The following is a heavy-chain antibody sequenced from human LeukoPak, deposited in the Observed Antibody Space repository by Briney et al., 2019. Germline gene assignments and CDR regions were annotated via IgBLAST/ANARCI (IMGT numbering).Heavy chain of an antibody. V-gene: IGHV3-23*01. CDR3: ATSGGATVYYFDY. J-gene: IGHJ4*02. CDR2: ISGSGGST. Sequence: GGSLRLSCAASGFTFSSYAMSWVRQAPGKGLEWVSAISGSGGSTYYADSVKGRFTISRDNSKNTLYLQMNSLGAEDTAVYYCATSGGATVYYFDYWGQGTLVTVSS. D-gene: IGHD4-17*01. CDR1: GFTFSSYA.